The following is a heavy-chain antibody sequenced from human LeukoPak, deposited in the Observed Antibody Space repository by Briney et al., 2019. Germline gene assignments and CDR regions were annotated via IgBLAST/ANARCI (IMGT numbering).Heavy chain of an antibody. CDR2: IYSGGST. CDR1: GFTFSSNY. V-gene: IGHV3-66*02. CDR3: ARTPYSSGWYVY. J-gene: IGHJ4*02. D-gene: IGHD6-19*01. Sequence: GGSLRLSCAASGFTFSSNYMSWVRQAPGKGLEWVSVIYSGGSTYYADSVKGRFTISRDNSKNTLYLQMNSLRAEDTAVYYCARTPYSSGWYVYWGQGTLVTVSS.